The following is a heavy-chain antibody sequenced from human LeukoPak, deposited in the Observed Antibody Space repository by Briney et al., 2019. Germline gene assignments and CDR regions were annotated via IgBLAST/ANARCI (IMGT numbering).Heavy chain of an antibody. J-gene: IGHJ4*02. CDR2: ISGSGGST. V-gene: IGHV3-23*01. Sequence: GGSLRLSCAASGFIFSSYAMGWVRQAPGKGLEWVSAISGSGGSTYYADSVKGRFTISRDNSKNTLYLQMNSLRAEDTAVYYCAKDLEHIVVVTAFDYWGQGTLVTVSS. D-gene: IGHD2-21*02. CDR3: AKDLEHIVVVTAFDY. CDR1: GFIFSSYA.